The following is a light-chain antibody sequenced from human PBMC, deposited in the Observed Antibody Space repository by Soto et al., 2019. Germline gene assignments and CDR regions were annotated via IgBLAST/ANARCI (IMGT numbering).Light chain of an antibody. J-gene: IGKJ4*01. V-gene: IGKV3-11*01. CDR2: DAS. Sequence: EIVLTQSPATLSLSPGERATLSCRASQSVSSYLAWYQQKPGQAPRLLIYDASNRATGIPARFSGSGSGTDFTLTISSLEPEYFAVYYWQQRSNWPPLTFGGGTKVELK. CDR3: QQRSNWPPLT. CDR1: QSVSSY.